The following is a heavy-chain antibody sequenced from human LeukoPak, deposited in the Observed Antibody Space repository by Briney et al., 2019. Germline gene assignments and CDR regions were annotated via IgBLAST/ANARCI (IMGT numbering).Heavy chain of an antibody. CDR1: GGSFSGYY. Sequence: SETLSLTCAVYGGSFSGYYWSWIRQPAGKGLEWIGRIYTSGSTNYNPSLKSRVTISVDTSKNQFSLKLSSVTAADTAVYYCARDRVRGVMDMDVWGKGTTVTVSS. CDR2: IYTSGST. V-gene: IGHV4-4*07. J-gene: IGHJ6*03. CDR3: ARDRVRGVMDMDV. D-gene: IGHD3-10*01.